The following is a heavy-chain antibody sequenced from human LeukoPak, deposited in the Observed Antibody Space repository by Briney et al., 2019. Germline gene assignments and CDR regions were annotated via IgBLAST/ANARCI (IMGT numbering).Heavy chain of an antibody. J-gene: IGHJ6*02. CDR1: GGSISSYY. Sequence: NPSETLSLTCTVSGGSISSYYWSWIRQPPGKGLEWFGYVYNRGSTNYNPSLKSRVTISVDTSKNQVSLKLSSVTAADTAVYYCARHFHGMDVWGQGTTVTVSS. CDR3: ARHFHGMDV. CDR2: VYNRGST. V-gene: IGHV4-59*08.